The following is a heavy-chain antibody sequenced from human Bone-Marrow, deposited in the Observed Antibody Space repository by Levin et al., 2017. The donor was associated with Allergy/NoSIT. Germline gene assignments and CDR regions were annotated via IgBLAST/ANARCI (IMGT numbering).Heavy chain of an antibody. CDR1: GFTFSDYY. CDR2: ISSSGSTI. Sequence: GESLKISCAASGFTFSDYYMSWIRQAPGKGLEWVSYISSSGSTIYYADSVKGRSTISRDNAKNSLYLQMNSLRAEDTAVYYCATRPTMVREYYYYGMDVWGQGTTVTVSS. V-gene: IGHV3-11*01. D-gene: IGHD3-10*01. CDR3: ATRPTMVREYYYYGMDV. J-gene: IGHJ6*02.